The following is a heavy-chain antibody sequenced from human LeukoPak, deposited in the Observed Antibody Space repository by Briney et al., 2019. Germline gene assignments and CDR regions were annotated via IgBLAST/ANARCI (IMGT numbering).Heavy chain of an antibody. D-gene: IGHD4-17*01. CDR3: ARDLFDGDYIRFFDY. J-gene: IGHJ4*02. CDR2: ISSSSSYI. Sequence: GGSLRLSCAASGFTFSSYAMSWVRQAPGKGLEWVSSISSSSSYIYYADSVKGRFTISRDNAKNSLYLQMNSLRAEDTAVYYCARDLFDGDYIRFFDYWGQGTLVTVSS. CDR1: GFTFSSYA. V-gene: IGHV3-21*01.